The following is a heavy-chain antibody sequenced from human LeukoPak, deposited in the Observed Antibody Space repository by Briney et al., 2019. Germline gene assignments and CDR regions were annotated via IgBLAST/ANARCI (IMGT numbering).Heavy chain of an antibody. CDR2: ISYNGRNK. D-gene: IGHD5-24*01. V-gene: IGHV3-30*04. Sequence: GGSLRLSCAASGFTFSSYAMHWVRQAPGKGLEWVAVISYNGRNKYYADSVKGRFTISRDNSKNTLYLQMNSLRAEDTAVYYCAREVEMALDYWGQGTLVTVST. J-gene: IGHJ4*02. CDR3: AREVEMALDY. CDR1: GFTFSSYA.